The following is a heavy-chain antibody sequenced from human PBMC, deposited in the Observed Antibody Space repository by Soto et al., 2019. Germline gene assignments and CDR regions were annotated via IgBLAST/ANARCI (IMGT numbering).Heavy chain of an antibody. Sequence: VQLVESGGGLVQPGGSLRLSCAASGFTFSSYAISWVRQAPGQGLEWMGGIIPIFGTANYAQKFQGRVTITADESTSTAYMELSSLRSEDTAVYYCARGRAIAAAIDYWGQGTLVTVSS. CDR3: ARGRAIAAAIDY. CDR2: IIPIFGTA. CDR1: GFTFSSYA. J-gene: IGHJ4*02. V-gene: IGHV1-69*01. D-gene: IGHD6-13*01.